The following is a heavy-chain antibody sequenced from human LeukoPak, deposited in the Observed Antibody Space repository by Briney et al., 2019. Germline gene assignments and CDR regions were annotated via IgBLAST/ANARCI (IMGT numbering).Heavy chain of an antibody. CDR3: TRGNILSGYCFDF. CDR1: GGSFSGYY. CDR2: IHYTGAT. Sequence: SETLSLTCAVYGGSFSGYYWSWIRQPPGKGLEWVGEIHYTGATSYNPSLKSRATISIETSKNQVSLRLSSVTAADTAVYYCTRGNILSGYCFDFWGQGALVTVSS. D-gene: IGHD3-9*01. J-gene: IGHJ4*02. V-gene: IGHV4-34*01.